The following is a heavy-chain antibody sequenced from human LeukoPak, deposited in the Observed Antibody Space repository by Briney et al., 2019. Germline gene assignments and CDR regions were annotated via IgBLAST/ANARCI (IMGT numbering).Heavy chain of an antibody. CDR1: GYTFTGYY. Sequence: GASVKVSCKASGYTFTGYYMHWVRQAPGQGLEWMGWINPNSGGTNYAQKFQGRVTMTRDTSISTVYMELSSLRSEDTAVYYCARNYDSSGQNAFDIWGQGTMVTVSS. V-gene: IGHV1-2*02. D-gene: IGHD3-22*01. J-gene: IGHJ3*02. CDR2: INPNSGGT. CDR3: ARNYDSSGQNAFDI.